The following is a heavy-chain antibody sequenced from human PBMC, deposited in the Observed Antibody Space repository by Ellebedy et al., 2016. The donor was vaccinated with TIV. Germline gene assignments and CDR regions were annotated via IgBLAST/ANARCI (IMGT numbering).Heavy chain of an antibody. CDR2: ISYDGSNK. CDR3: VRLGDKKAWNGDY. V-gene: IGHV3-30-3*01. D-gene: IGHD1-1*01. CDR1: GFTFSSYW. Sequence: GESLKISCAASGFTFSSYWMSWVRQAPGKGLEWVAVISYDGSNKYYADSVKGRFTISRDNSKNTLYLQMNSLRAEDTAVYYCVRLGDKKAWNGDYWGQGTLVTVSS. J-gene: IGHJ4*02.